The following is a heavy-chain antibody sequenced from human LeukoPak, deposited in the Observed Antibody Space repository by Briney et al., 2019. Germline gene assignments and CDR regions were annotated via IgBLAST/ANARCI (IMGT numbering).Heavy chain of an antibody. CDR1: AVSITNYY. CDR2: MYISGST. D-gene: IGHD1-26*01. CDR3: ARDYLVGAPLDS. V-gene: IGHV4-4*07. J-gene: IGHJ4*02. Sequence: SESLSLTCTVSAVSITNYYWAWIRQPAGKGMEWIGRMYISGSTNYNPSLKTRVTISIDQTKNQFSLKLRSVTAADTSVYYCARDYLVGAPLDSWGEGTLVTVSS.